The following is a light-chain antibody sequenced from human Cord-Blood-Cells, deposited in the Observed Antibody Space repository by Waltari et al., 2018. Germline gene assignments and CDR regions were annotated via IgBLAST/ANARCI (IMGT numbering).Light chain of an antibody. J-gene: IGKJ1*01. CDR1: QGISNY. CDR2: AAS. V-gene: IGKV1-27*01. CDR3: QKYNSAPRT. Sequence: DIQMTQSPSSLSASVGDRVTITCRASQGISNYLACYQQKPGKVPKLLICAASTLQSGVPSWFSGSGSGTEFTLTISSLQPEDVATYYCQKYNSAPRTFGQGTKVEIK.